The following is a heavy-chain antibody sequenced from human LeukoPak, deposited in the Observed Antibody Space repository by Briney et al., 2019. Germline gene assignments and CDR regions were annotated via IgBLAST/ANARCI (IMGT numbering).Heavy chain of an antibody. J-gene: IGHJ4*02. D-gene: IGHD4-23*01. CDR3: TRGRPHGNDY. V-gene: IGHV3-74*01. Sequence: GGSLRLSCAASGFSFSSYWMHWVRQAPGRGLVWVSHISPDGSSTSYADSVKGRFTISRDNAKNTLFLQMNSLRAEDTAVYYCTRGRPHGNDYWGQGTLVTVSP. CDR2: ISPDGSST. CDR1: GFSFSSYW.